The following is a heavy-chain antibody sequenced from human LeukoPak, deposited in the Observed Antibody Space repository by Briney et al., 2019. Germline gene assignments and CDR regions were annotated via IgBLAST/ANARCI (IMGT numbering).Heavy chain of an antibody. D-gene: IGHD3-22*01. CDR3: TKDYYYDSSTDAFDI. V-gene: IGHV3-43*02. Sequence: PGGSLRLSCAASGFTFDDYAMHWVRQAPGKGLEWVSFISGDGGSTYYADSVKGPFTISRDNSKNSLYLQMNSLRTEDTALYYCTKDYYYDSSTDAFDIEGQETMVTVSS. J-gene: IGHJ3*02. CDR1: GFTFDDYA. CDR2: ISGDGGST.